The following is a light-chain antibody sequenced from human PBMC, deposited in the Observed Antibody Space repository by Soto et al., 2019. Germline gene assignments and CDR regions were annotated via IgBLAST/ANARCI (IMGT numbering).Light chain of an antibody. V-gene: IGLV1-40*01. CDR1: SSNIGAGYD. J-gene: IGLJ2*01. CDR3: QSYDGSLSGSI. Sequence: QSVLTQPPSVSGAPGQTVTISCTGSSSNIGAGYDVHWYQQLPGKAPKLLIYGNSNRPSGVPDRFSGSKSGTSASLAITGRQAEEEDDYYYQSYDGSLSGSIFGGGTKLTVL. CDR2: GNS.